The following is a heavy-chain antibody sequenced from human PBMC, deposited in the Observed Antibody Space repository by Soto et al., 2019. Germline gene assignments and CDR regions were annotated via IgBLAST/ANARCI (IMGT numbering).Heavy chain of an antibody. V-gene: IGHV1-24*01. CDR2: FDPEDGET. J-gene: IGHJ3*02. CDR1: GYTLTELS. CDR3: ATLRRITMMVVYPVSPQDAFDI. Sequence: ASVKVSCKVSGYTLTELSMHWVRQAPGKGLEWMGGFDPEDGETIYAQKFQGRVTMTEDTCTDTAYMELSSLRSEDTAVYYCATLRRITMMVVYPVSPQDAFDIWGQGTMVTGSS. D-gene: IGHD3-22*01.